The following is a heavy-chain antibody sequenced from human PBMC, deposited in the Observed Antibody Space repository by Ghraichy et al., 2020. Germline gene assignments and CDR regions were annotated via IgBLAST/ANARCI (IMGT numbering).Heavy chain of an antibody. Sequence: LSLTCAASGVSVSSTQMSWVRQAPGKGLEWVAILYSDGSAFYADTVRGRFTISRDDSRNTLYLQMNSLRAEDTAVYYCARDRRYCGNNCYLYYYYGMDLWGRGTTVTVSS. CDR1: GVSVSSTQ. D-gene: IGHD2-21*01. CDR3: ARDRRYCGNNCYLYYYYGMDL. J-gene: IGHJ6*02. V-gene: IGHV3-53*01. CDR2: LYSDGSA.